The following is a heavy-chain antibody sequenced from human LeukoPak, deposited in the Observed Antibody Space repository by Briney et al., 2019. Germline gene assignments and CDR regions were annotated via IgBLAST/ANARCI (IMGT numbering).Heavy chain of an antibody. CDR1: GFSFSSAW. Sequence: PGGSLRLSCAASGFSFSSAWMSWVRQPPGKGLEWVANIKQDGSEKYYVDSVKGRFIISRDNAKNSLYLQMNSLRAEDTAVYYCARGASGIQLWFFDPWGQGTLVTVSS. CDR2: IKQDGSEK. D-gene: IGHD5-18*01. V-gene: IGHV3-7*01. CDR3: ARGASGIQLWFFDP. J-gene: IGHJ5*02.